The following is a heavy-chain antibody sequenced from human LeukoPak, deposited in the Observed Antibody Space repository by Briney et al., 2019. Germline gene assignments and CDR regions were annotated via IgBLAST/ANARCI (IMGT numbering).Heavy chain of an antibody. CDR3: AREARVGSGSYFDY. V-gene: IGHV3-21*01. Sequence: PGGSLRLSCAASGFTFSSYSMNWVRQAPGKGLEWVSSISSSSNYIYYADSVKGRFTISRDNAKNTLYLQMNSLRAEDTAVYYCAREARVGSGSYFDYWGQGTLVTVSS. CDR1: GFTFSSYS. J-gene: IGHJ4*02. D-gene: IGHD1-26*01. CDR2: ISSSSNYI.